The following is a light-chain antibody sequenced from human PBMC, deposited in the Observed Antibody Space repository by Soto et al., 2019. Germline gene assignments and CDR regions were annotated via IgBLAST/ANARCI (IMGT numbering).Light chain of an antibody. CDR1: QSIGNY. CDR3: QQRSSWPWT. J-gene: IGKJ1*01. V-gene: IGKV3-11*01. Sequence: EVVLTQSPATRSLSPVEVATLSFRASQSIGNYLAWYQQKPGQAPRLLIYDAANRATGIPARIGGSGSGTDFTLTISSLEPEDFAVYYCQQRSSWPWTFGQGTKVDIK. CDR2: DAA.